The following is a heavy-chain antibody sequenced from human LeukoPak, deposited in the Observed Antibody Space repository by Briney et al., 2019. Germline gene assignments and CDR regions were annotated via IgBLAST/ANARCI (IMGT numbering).Heavy chain of an antibody. CDR2: IYYSGST. CDR1: GGSISSYY. J-gene: IGHJ6*02. D-gene: IGHD5-18*01. Sequence: SETLSLTCTVSGGSISSYYWSWIRQPPGRGLEWITYIYYSGSTNYNPSLKSRVTISVDTSKNQFSLKLSSVTAADTAVYYCARLGSYGYGYYYGMDVWGQGTTVTVSS. V-gene: IGHV4-59*08. CDR3: ARLGSYGYGYYYGMDV.